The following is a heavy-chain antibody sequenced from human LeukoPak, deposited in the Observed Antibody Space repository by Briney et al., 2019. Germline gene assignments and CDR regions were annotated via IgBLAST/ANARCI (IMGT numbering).Heavy chain of an antibody. Sequence: GGSLRLSCAASGFTFSSYWMSWVRQAPGKGREWVANIKQDGSEKYYVDSVKGRFTISRENAKKSLYLQMNSLRAEDTAVYYCAGENGDYGYYYMDVWGKGTTVTVS. CDR2: IKQDGSEK. V-gene: IGHV3-7*01. CDR3: AGENGDYGYYYMDV. CDR1: GFTFSSYW. J-gene: IGHJ6*03. D-gene: IGHD4-17*01.